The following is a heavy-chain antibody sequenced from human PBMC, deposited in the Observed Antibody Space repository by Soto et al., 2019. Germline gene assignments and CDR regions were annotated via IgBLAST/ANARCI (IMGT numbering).Heavy chain of an antibody. V-gene: IGHV3-7*01. Sequence: GGSLRLSYTASRFTFSNYWMSWVRQAPGKGLEWVANIKQDGSETYYVDSLRGRFTISRDNAKNSVYLQMNSLRVDDTAVYFCAGENVAVPAYFWGQGT. J-gene: IGHJ4*02. D-gene: IGHD6-19*01. CDR3: AGENVAVPAYF. CDR2: IKQDGSET. CDR1: RFTFSNYW.